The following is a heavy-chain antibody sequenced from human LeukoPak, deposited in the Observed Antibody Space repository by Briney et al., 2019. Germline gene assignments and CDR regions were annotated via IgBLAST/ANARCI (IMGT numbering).Heavy chain of an antibody. CDR1: GGSISSSSYY. V-gene: IGHV4-39*07. Sequence: PSVTLSLTCTVSGGSISSSSYYWGWIRQPPGKGLEWIGSIYYSGSTYYNPSLKSRVTISVDTSKNQFSLKLSSVTAADTAVYYCARGPRPYCSGGSCYYFDYWGQGTLVTVSS. J-gene: IGHJ4*02. CDR3: ARGPRPYCSGGSCYYFDY. D-gene: IGHD2-15*01. CDR2: IYYSGST.